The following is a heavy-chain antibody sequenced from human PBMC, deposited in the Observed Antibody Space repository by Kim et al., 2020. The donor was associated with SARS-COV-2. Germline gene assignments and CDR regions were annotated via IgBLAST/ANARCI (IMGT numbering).Heavy chain of an antibody. Sequence: GGSLRLSCAASGFTFRNYGMSWVRQAPGKGLEWVSTLSDSGGDTYYADSVKGRFTISRDNSKNTLYLQMNSLRAEDTAVYYCASRVGITVAGSIDYWGQGTLVTVSS. CDR3: ASRVGITVAGSIDY. CDR2: LSDSGGDT. CDR1: GFTFRNYG. V-gene: IGHV3-23*01. D-gene: IGHD6-19*01. J-gene: IGHJ4*02.